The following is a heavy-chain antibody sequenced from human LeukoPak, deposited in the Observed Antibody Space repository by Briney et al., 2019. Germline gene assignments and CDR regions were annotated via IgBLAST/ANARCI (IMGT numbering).Heavy chain of an antibody. CDR3: ARGVFPYYFDY. Sequence: GGSLRLSCAASGFTVSSNYMSWVRQAPGKGLEWVSVIYSGGSTYYADSVKGRFTISRDNSKNTLYLQMNSLRAEDTAVYYCARGVFPYYFDYWGQGTLVTVSS. V-gene: IGHV3-66*01. CDR1: GFTVSSNY. CDR2: IYSGGST. J-gene: IGHJ4*02.